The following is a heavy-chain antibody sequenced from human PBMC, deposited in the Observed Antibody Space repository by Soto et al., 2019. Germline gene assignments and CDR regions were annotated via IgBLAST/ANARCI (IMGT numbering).Heavy chain of an antibody. CDR1: GFTFSSYA. Sequence: EVQLLESGGGLAQPGGSLRLSCAASGFTFSSYAMSWVRQAPGKGLEWVSAISGSGGSTYYADSVKGRFTISRDNSKNTLYLQMNSLRAEDTAVYYCAKDLDGQTVAGIDYWGQGTLVTVSS. J-gene: IGHJ4*02. CDR2: ISGSGGST. CDR3: AKDLDGQTVAGIDY. D-gene: IGHD6-19*01. V-gene: IGHV3-23*01.